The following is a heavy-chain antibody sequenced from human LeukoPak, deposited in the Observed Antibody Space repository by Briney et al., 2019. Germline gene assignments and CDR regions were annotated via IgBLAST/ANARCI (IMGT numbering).Heavy chain of an antibody. CDR2: IYYSGST. Sequence: ASETLSLTCTVSGGSISSSSYYWGWIRQPPGKGLEWIGSIYYSGSTYYNPSLKSRVTISVDTSKNQFSLKLSSVTAADTAVYYCARGNSSGWYPGTFDYWGQGTLVTVSS. D-gene: IGHD6-19*01. J-gene: IGHJ4*02. V-gene: IGHV4-39*07. CDR1: GGSISSSSYY. CDR3: ARGNSSGWYPGTFDY.